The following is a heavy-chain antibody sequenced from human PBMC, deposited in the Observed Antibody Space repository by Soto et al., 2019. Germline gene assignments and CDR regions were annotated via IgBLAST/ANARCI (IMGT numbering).Heavy chain of an antibody. V-gene: IGHV4-61*01. CDR1: GGSVSSGNYY. CDR3: ARSMFYSDGSNYSPFDY. CDR2: FYYTGSI. J-gene: IGHJ4*02. D-gene: IGHD3-22*01. Sequence: SETLSLTCTVSGGSVSSGNYYWSWIRQPPGEGLEWIGYFYYTGSINYNPSLKSRVTISIDASKNQFSLRLSSVTAADTAVYYCARSMFYSDGSNYSPFDYWGQGTLVTVSS.